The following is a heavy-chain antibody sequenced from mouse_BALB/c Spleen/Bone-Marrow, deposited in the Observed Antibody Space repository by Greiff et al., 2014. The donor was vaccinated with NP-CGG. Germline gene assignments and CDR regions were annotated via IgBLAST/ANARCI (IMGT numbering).Heavy chain of an antibody. CDR2: IYPYNGGT. V-gene: IGHV1S29*02. CDR1: GYTFTDYN. J-gene: IGHJ4*01. CDR3: AITTLYAMDY. Sequence: VQLQQSGPQLVKPGASVKISCKASGYTFTDYNMHWVKQSHGKSLEWIGYIYPYNGGTGYNQKFKSKATLTVDNSSSTAYMELRSLTSEDSAVYYCAITTLYAMDYWGQGTSVTVSS. D-gene: IGHD2-12*01.